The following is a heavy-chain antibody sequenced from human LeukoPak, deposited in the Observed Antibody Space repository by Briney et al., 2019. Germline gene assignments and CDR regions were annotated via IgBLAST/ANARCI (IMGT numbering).Heavy chain of an antibody. CDR2: ISGSGGST. D-gene: IGHD5-24*01. V-gene: IGHV3-23*01. CDR3: TKGRGKDGQNLFDY. Sequence: GGTLRLSCAASGFTFSSYGMSWVRQAPGKGLEWVSAISGSGGSTYYADSVKGRFTISRDNSKNTLFLQIDNLRVDDTAVYYCTKGRGKDGQNLFDYWGQGTLITVSS. J-gene: IGHJ4*02. CDR1: GFTFSSYG.